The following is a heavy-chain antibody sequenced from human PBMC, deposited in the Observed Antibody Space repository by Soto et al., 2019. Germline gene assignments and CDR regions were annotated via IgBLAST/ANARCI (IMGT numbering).Heavy chain of an antibody. J-gene: IGHJ6*03. CDR2: IYYSGST. D-gene: IGHD1-20*01. Sequence: SETLSLTCTVSGGSISSYYWSWIRQPPGKGLEWIGYIYYSGSTNYNPSIKSRVTISIDTSKTQFSLKLSSVTAADTAVYYCARDRAVLGSYYYMDVWGKGTTVTVS. CDR1: GGSISSYY. CDR3: ARDRAVLGSYYYMDV. V-gene: IGHV4-59*01.